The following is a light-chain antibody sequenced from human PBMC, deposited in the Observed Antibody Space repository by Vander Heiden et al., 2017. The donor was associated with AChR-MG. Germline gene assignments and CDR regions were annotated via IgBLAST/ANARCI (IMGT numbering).Light chain of an antibody. CDR3: SSYKSASSIVV. CDR2: EVH. V-gene: IGLV2-14*01. CDR1: SSDAGSYNY. Sequence: QSPPTQPASVSGSPGQSPTTPCTGTSSDAGSYNYVSWYQQHPGKAPKLRMLEVHNRPSGVSNRFAGSKAGNTEYPTISGLQAENEADDDGSSYKSASSIVVFGGGTKLTVL. J-gene: IGLJ2*01.